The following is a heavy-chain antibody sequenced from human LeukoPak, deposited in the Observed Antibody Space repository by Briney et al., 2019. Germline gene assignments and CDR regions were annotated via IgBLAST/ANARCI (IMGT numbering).Heavy chain of an antibody. CDR3: ARDSTYYYGSGRGKPGY. D-gene: IGHD3-10*01. V-gene: IGHV3-48*04. CDR1: GFTFSSYH. CDR2: ISSSGSTI. Sequence: PGGSLRLSCAASGFTFSSYHMNWVRQAPGKGLEWVSYISSSGSTIYYADSVKGRFTISRDNAKNSLYLQMNSLRAEDTAVYYCARDSTYYYGSGRGKPGYWGQGTLVTVSS. J-gene: IGHJ4*02.